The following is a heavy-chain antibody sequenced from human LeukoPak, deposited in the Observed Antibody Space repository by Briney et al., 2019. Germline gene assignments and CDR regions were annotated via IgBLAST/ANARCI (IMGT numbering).Heavy chain of an antibody. J-gene: IGHJ4*02. CDR2: IKQDGSEK. D-gene: IGHD6-19*01. CDR3: ATHTSGCKGYFDY. CDR1: GFTLSNFW. V-gene: IGHV3-7*05. Sequence: PGGSLRLSCAASGFTLSNFWMSWVRQAPGKGLEWVANIKQDGSEKYYADSVKGRFTISRDNAKNSLYLQMNSLRAEDTAVYYCATHTSGCKGYFDYWGQGTLVTVSS.